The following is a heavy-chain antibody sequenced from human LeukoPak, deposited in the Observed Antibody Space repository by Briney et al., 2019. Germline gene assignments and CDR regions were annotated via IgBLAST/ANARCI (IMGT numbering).Heavy chain of an antibody. J-gene: IGHJ5*02. D-gene: IGHD1-1*01. CDR2: ISYSGST. Sequence: PSETLSLTCTVSGGSISSYYWSWIRQPPGKGLGWIWYISYSGSTNFNPSLKSRVTISVDTSKNQFSLKLSPVTAADTAVYYCAREGTAGTNLNWFDPWGQGTLVTVSS. CDR1: GGSISSYY. CDR3: AREGTAGTNLNWFDP. V-gene: IGHV4-59*01.